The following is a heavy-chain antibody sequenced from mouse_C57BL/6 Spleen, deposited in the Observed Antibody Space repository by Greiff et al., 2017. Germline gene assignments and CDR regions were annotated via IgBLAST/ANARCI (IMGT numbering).Heavy chain of an antibody. J-gene: IGHJ3*01. Sequence: EVKLLESGAELVRPGASVKLSCTASGFNIKDYYMHWVKQRPEQGLEWIGRIDPEDGDTEYAPKFQGKATMTADTSSNTAYLQLSSLTSEDTAVYYCTTNYYGSHWFAYWGQGTLVTVSA. V-gene: IGHV14-1*01. D-gene: IGHD1-1*01. CDR1: GFNIKDYY. CDR2: IDPEDGDT. CDR3: TTNYYGSHWFAY.